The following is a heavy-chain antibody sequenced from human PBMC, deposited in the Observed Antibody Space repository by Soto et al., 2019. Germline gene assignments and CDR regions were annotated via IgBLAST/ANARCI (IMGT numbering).Heavy chain of an antibody. D-gene: IGHD3-22*01. V-gene: IGHV3-30-3*01. CDR2: ISYDGTYK. Sequence: QVQLVESGGGVVQPGRSLRLSCAASAFTFRSYAMHWVRQAPGKGLEWVAVISYDGTYKYYADSVKGRFTISRDNSKNTRYLQMSSRRPEDTAVYYCARDAIYDGSGYYGSYFDYWGQGSLVTVSS. J-gene: IGHJ4*02. CDR3: ARDAIYDGSGYYGSYFDY. CDR1: AFTFRSYA.